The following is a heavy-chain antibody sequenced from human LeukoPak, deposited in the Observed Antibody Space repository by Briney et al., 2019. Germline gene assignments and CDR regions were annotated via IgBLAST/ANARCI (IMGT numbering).Heavy chain of an antibody. Sequence: ETLSLTCTVSGGSISSSSYYWGWIRQPPGKGLEWISAISGSGGSTYYADSVKGRFTISRDNSKNTLYLQMNSLRAEDTAVYYCAKREISQTILDYWGQGTLVTVSS. J-gene: IGHJ4*02. D-gene: IGHD2-2*02. CDR3: AKREISQTILDY. V-gene: IGHV3-23*01. CDR1: GGSISSSSYY. CDR2: ISGSGGST.